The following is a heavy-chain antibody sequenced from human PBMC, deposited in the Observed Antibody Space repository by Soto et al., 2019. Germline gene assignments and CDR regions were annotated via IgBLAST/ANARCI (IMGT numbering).Heavy chain of an antibody. CDR3: ARESGGATATLDYYYCYMDV. V-gene: IGHV1-2*04. Sequence: QVQLVQSGAEVKEPGASVTFSCRASGDRFTDYYMHWVRQAPGQGLEWMGWINPNSGVTKYAQKFQGWVTMTRDTCIRTVYMQLSRLGFDDTAIYYCARESGGATATLDYYYCYMDVWGTGTTVTVSS. J-gene: IGHJ6*03. D-gene: IGHD5-12*01. CDR1: GDRFTDYY. CDR2: INPNSGVT.